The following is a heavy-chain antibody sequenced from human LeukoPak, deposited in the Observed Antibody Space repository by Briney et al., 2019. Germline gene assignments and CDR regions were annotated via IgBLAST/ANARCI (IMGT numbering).Heavy chain of an antibody. V-gene: IGHV3-21*01. Sequence: GGSLRHSCAASGFTFSSYSMNWVRQAPSKELEWVSSISSSSSYIYYADSVKGRFTISRDNAKNSLYLQMNSLRAEDTAVYYCARRAYYDSSGYDPFDYWGQGTLVTVSS. CDR1: GFTFSSYS. J-gene: IGHJ4*02. CDR2: ISSSSSYI. CDR3: ARRAYYDSSGYDPFDY. D-gene: IGHD3-22*01.